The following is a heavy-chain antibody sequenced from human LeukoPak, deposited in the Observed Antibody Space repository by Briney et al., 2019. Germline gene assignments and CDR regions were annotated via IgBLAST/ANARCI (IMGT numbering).Heavy chain of an antibody. V-gene: IGHV1-2*02. J-gene: IGHJ4*02. CDR1: GYILTDYY. CDR3: ARMAGDSSGYNPIDY. Sequence: ASVKVSCKASGYILTDYYIHWVRQAPGQGLEWMGWINPNSGDTNYAQKFQGRVTMTRDTSISTAYMELSRLRSDDTAMYYCARMAGDSSGYNPIDYWGQGTLVTVS. CDR2: INPNSGDT. D-gene: IGHD3-22*01.